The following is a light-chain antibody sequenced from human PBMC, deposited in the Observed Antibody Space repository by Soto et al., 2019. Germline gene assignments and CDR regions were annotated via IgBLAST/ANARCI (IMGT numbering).Light chain of an antibody. CDR2: GAS. J-gene: IGKJ4*01. Sequence: EKVMTQSPAALSVSPGERATLSCRASQSVNSNLAWYQQKAGQAPRLLLYGASTRATGIPARFSGSASGTEFTLTISSLQSEDSAVYYCQQYNDWPLTFGGVTKVEIK. CDR1: QSVNSN. CDR3: QQYNDWPLT. V-gene: IGKV3-15*01.